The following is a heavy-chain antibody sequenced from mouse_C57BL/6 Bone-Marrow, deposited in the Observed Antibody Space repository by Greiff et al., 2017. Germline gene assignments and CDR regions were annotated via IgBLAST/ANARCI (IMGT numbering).Heavy chain of an antibody. Sequence: VKLMESGAELARPGASVKLSCKASGYTFTSYGISWVKQRTGQGLEWIGEIYPRSGNTYYNEKFKGKATLTADKSSSTAYMELRSLTSEDSAVYFCARGGWFAYWGQGTLVTVSA. V-gene: IGHV1-81*01. CDR2: IYPRSGNT. CDR3: ARGGWFAY. CDR1: GYTFTSYG. J-gene: IGHJ3*01.